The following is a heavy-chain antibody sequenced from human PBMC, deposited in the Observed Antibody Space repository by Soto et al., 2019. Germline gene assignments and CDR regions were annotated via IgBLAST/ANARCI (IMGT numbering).Heavy chain of an antibody. V-gene: IGHV1-69*06. Sequence: QVQLVQSGAEVKKPGSSVKVSCKASGGTFSSYAISWVRQAPGQGLEWMGGIIPIFGTANYAQKFQGRVTITADKSTSTAYMELSSLRSEDTAVYYCARRGYGDYGVHYYYSMDVWGQGTTVTVSS. J-gene: IGHJ6*02. CDR2: IIPIFGTA. CDR3: ARRGYGDYGVHYYYSMDV. D-gene: IGHD4-17*01. CDR1: GGTFSSYA.